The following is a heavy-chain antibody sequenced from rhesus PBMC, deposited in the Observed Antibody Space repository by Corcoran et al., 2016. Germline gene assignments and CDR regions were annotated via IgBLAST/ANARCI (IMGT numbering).Heavy chain of an antibody. V-gene: IGHV4-127*01. J-gene: IGHJ5-2*02. D-gene: IGHD3-28*01. CDR2: IGGSSGST. CDR1: GYSISSGYY. Sequence: QVQLQESGPGPVKPSETLSLTCAVSGYSISSGYYWGWIRQPPGKGLEWIGYIGGSSGSTNYNPSLKSRVTLSVDTSKNQLSLKLSSVTAADTAVYYCASGYYNSLDVWGRGVLVTVSS. CDR3: ASGYYNSLDV.